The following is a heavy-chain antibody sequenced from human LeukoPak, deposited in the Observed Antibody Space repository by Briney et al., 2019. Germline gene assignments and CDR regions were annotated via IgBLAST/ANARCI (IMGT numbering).Heavy chain of an antibody. V-gene: IGHV4-39*07. CDR1: GGSISSSSYY. CDR3: ARRYKGSGSYYPSGRYYYMDV. J-gene: IGHJ6*03. D-gene: IGHD3-10*01. Sequence: SETLSLTCTVSGGSISSSSYYWGWIRQPPGKGLEWIGSIYYSGSTYYNPSLKSRVTISVDTSKNQFSLKLSSVTAADTAVYYCARRYKGSGSYYPSGRYYYMDVWGKGTTVTISS. CDR2: IYYSGST.